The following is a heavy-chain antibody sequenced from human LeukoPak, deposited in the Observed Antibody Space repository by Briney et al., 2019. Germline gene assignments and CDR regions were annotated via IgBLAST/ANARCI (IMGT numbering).Heavy chain of an antibody. CDR3: ARTLEYSASAVRY. Sequence: SENLSLTCTVSGGSISSGSYYWSWIRQPAGKGLEWIGRIYTSGTTNYNPSLRSRVTISVDTSKNQFSLKLSSVTAADTAVYYCARTLEYSASAVRYWGQGTLVTVSS. D-gene: IGHD2/OR15-2a*01. CDR2: IYTSGTT. J-gene: IGHJ4*02. CDR1: GGSISSGSYY. V-gene: IGHV4-61*02.